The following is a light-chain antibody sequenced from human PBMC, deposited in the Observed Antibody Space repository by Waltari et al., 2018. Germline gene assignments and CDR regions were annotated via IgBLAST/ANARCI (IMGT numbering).Light chain of an antibody. CDR3: QQYNTYST. Sequence: DIQMTQSPSTLSPSVGDRVPITCRASKSITNWLAWYQQKPGKAPKLLLYNASTLERGVPSRFSGSGSGTEFTLTISSLQPDDFATYYCQQYNTYSTFGGGTKVEIK. J-gene: IGKJ4*01. V-gene: IGKV1-5*03. CDR2: NAS. CDR1: KSITNW.